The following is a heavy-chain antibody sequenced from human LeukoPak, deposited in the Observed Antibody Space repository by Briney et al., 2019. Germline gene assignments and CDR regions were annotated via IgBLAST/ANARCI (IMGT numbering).Heavy chain of an antibody. CDR1: GFTFSSYS. V-gene: IGHV3-48*01. D-gene: IGHD2-2*01. CDR2: ISSGSSTI. J-gene: IGHJ4*02. Sequence: PGGSLRLSCAASGFTFSSYSMNWVRQAPGKGLEWVSYISSGSSTIYYADSVKGRFAISRDNAKNSLYLQMNSLRAEDTAVYYCARGPIGRYVVVPAANYWGQGTLVTVSS. CDR3: ARGPIGRYVVVPAANY.